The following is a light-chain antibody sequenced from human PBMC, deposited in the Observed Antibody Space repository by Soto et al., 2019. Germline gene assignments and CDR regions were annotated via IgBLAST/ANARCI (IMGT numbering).Light chain of an antibody. CDR1: SSDVGSYNL. J-gene: IGLJ1*01. V-gene: IGLV2-23*01. Sequence: QSVLTQPASVSGSPGQSITISCTGTSSDVGSYNLASWYQQHPGKAPKLMIYEGSKRPSGVSNRFSGSKSGNTASLTISGLQAEDEADYYCCSYAGSSTYYVFGTGTKVTV. CDR2: EGS. CDR3: CSYAGSSTYYV.